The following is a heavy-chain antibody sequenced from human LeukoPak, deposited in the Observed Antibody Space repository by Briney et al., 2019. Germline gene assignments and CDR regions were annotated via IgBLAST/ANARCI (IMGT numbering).Heavy chain of an antibody. D-gene: IGHD5-18*01. Sequence: GGSLRLSCAASGFSLSSYWMHWVRQAPGKGLVWVSRINSDGSTTNYADSVKGRFTISRDNAKNTLYLQMNSLRAEDTAVYYCARDLWAYSYGHFDYWGQGTLVTVSS. CDR2: INSDGSTT. J-gene: IGHJ4*02. V-gene: IGHV3-74*01. CDR1: GFSLSSYW. CDR3: ARDLWAYSYGHFDY.